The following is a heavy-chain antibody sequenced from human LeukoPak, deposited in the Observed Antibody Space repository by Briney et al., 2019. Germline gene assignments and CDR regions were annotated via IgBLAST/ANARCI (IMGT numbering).Heavy chain of an antibody. J-gene: IGHJ5*02. D-gene: IGHD3-10*01. V-gene: IGHV4-59*08. CDR3: ARMVRGVIRWFDP. CDR1: GGSISSYY. Sequence: SETLSLTCTVSGGSISSYYWSWIRQPPGKGLEWIGYIYYSGSTNYNPSLKSRVTISVDTSKNQFSLKLSSVTAADTAVYYCARMVRGVIRWFDPWGQGTLVTVSS. CDR2: IYYSGST.